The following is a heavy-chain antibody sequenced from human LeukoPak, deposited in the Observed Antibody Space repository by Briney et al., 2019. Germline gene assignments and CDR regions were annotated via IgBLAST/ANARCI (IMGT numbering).Heavy chain of an antibody. CDR2: INHSGST. D-gene: IGHD2-21*02. CDR1: GGSFSPYY. V-gene: IGHV4-34*01. CDR3: ARGGFYCGGDCYVDY. Sequence: SETLSLTCAVSGGSFSPYYWSWVRQAPGKGLEGIGEINHSGSTNYNTSLTSGGTISVHTSKNQFSLRLSSVTAADTAVYYCARGGFYCGGDCYVDYWGQGTLVTVSS. J-gene: IGHJ4*02.